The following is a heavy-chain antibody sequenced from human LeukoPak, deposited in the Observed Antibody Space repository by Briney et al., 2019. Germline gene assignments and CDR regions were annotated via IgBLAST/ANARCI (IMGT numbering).Heavy chain of an antibody. Sequence: PGGSLRLSCAASGFTFSSYGMPWVRQAPGKGLEWVSAISGSGGSTYYADSVKGRFTISRDNSKNTLYLQMNSLRAEDTAVYYCAKESYGSGRYFDYWGQGTLVTVSS. D-gene: IGHD3-10*01. CDR2: ISGSGGST. CDR3: AKESYGSGRYFDY. J-gene: IGHJ4*02. CDR1: GFTFSSYG. V-gene: IGHV3-23*01.